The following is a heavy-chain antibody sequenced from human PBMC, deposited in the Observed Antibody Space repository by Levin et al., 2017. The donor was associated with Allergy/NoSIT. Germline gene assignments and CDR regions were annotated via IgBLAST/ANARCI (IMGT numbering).Heavy chain of an antibody. J-gene: IGHJ2*01. D-gene: IGHD1-26*01. CDR3: ARDPLGEVADRWYFDL. Sequence: ASVKVSCKGSGYSFTSYAIHWVRQAPGQRLEWMAWINAADGNTRYSQKFQGRISISKDPSASTAYMELSSLTFEDTALYYCARDPLGEVADRWYFDLWGRGTLVTVSS. V-gene: IGHV1-3*01. CDR1: GYSFTSYA. CDR2: INAADGNT.